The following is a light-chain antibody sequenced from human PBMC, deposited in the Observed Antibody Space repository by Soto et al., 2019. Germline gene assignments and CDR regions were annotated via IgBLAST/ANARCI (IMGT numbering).Light chain of an antibody. Sequence: DIQMTQSPSTLSASEGDRVTITCRASQSMSSCLAWYQQKPGKGPKLLILDSSSFHSGIPSRFSGSGSGTEFTLTINSLQTDDFATYYCHQYNTCPLTFGGGTRVEIK. J-gene: IGKJ4*01. CDR3: HQYNTCPLT. CDR2: DSS. V-gene: IGKV1-5*01. CDR1: QSMSSC.